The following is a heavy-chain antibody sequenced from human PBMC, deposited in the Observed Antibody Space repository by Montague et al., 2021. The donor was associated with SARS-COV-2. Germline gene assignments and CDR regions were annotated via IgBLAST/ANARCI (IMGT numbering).Heavy chain of an antibody. D-gene: IGHD3-9*01. Sequence: SETLSLTCTVSGGSISSSSYYWGWIRQPPGKGLEWIGSIYYSGSTYYNPSLKSRVTISVDTSKNQFSLKLSSVTAADTAVYYCARNVYDILTGYYPYWYFDLWGRGTLVTVSS. CDR3: ARNVYDILTGYYPYWYFDL. J-gene: IGHJ2*01. V-gene: IGHV4-39*01. CDR2: IYYSGST. CDR1: GGSISSSSYY.